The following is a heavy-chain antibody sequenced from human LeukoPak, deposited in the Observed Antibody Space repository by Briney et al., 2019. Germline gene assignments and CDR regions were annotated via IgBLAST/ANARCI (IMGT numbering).Heavy chain of an antibody. CDR3: ARVATFYYYYYMDV. CDR2: MNPNSGNT. CDR1: VYTFTSYD. V-gene: IGHV1-8*01. J-gene: IGHJ6*03. Sequence: ASVKVSCKASVYTFTSYDINWVRQATGQGLEWMGWMNPNSGNTGYAQKFQGRVTMTRNTSISTAYMELSSLRSEDTAVYYCARVATFYYYYYMDVWGKGTTVTVSS.